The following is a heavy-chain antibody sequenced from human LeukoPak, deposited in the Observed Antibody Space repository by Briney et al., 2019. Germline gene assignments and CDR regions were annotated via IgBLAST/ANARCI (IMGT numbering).Heavy chain of an antibody. D-gene: IGHD5-24*01. J-gene: IGHJ4*02. CDR3: ARDGVRDGLYFDR. V-gene: IGHV3-7*01. CDR1: GFTFSSYC. CDR2: INQDGSEK. Sequence: GGSLRLSCAASGFTFSSYCMNWVRQAPGKGLEWVASINQDGSEKYYLDSVKGRFTISRDNAKNSLYLQMNSLRDEDTAVYSCARDGVRDGLYFDRWGQGTLVTVSS.